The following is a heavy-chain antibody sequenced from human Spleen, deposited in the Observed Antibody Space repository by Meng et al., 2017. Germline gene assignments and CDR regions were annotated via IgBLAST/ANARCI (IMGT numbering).Heavy chain of an antibody. D-gene: IGHD6-13*01. CDR1: GGSFSDYY. Sequence: QLQQWGAGLLKPSETLSLTCAVYGGSFSDYYWSWIRQPPGKGLEWIGEINHSGSTNYNPSLESRATISVDTSQNQFSLKLSSVTAADTAVYYCARATAAAAKGRWFDPWGQGTLVTVSS. V-gene: IGHV4-34*01. J-gene: IGHJ5*02. CDR3: ARATAAAAKGRWFDP. CDR2: INHSGST.